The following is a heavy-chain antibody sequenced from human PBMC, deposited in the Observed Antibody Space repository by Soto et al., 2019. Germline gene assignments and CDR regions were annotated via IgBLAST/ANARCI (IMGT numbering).Heavy chain of an antibody. CDR2: IIPIFGTA. CDR1: GCTFSSYA. Sequence: SVKVSCKACGCTFSSYAISWVGQARGQGLEWMGGIIPIFGTANYAQKFQGRVTITADESTSTAYMELSSLRSEDTAVYYCARAGNYDSSGLIMEVWGQGTTVNVSS. CDR3: ARAGNYDSSGLIMEV. D-gene: IGHD3-22*01. J-gene: IGHJ6*01. V-gene: IGHV1-69*13.